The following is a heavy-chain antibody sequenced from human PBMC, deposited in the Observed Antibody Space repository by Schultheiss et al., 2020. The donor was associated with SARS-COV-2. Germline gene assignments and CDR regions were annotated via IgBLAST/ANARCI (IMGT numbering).Heavy chain of an antibody. CDR1: GGSISSSSYY. CDR3: ARGVLSGKRSVVVIAIRRGWFDP. Sequence: SETLSLTCTVSGGSISSSSYYWGWIRQPPGKGLEWIGEINDSGSTKYNPSLKSRVTISVDTSKNQFSLKLSSVTAADTAVYYCARGVLSGKRSVVVIAIRRGWFDPWGQGTLVTVSS. V-gene: IGHV4-39*07. CDR2: INDSGST. D-gene: IGHD2-21*01. J-gene: IGHJ5*02.